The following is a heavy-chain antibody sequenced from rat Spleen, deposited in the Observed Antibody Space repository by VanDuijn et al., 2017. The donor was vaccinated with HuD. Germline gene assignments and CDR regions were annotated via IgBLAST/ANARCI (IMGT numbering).Heavy chain of an antibody. CDR3: ARQTQRQWPYYLDY. Sequence: QVQLKESGPGLVQPPQTLSLTCTVSGFSLTSYIVHWVRQPTGKGLEWMGIIWGNGNTNYKSALKSRLSISRDTSKSQVFLKMNNLQTEDTGTYYCARQTQRQWPYYLDYWGQGVMVTVSS. CDR2: IWGNGNT. V-gene: IGHV2-30*01. J-gene: IGHJ2*01. D-gene: IGHD1-1*01. CDR1: GFSLTSYI.